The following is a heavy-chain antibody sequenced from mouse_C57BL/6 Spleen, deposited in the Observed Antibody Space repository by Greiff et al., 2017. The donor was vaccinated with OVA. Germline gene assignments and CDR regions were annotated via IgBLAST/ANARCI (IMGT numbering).Heavy chain of an antibody. CDR3: ARLTPITRAMDY. J-gene: IGHJ4*01. CDR1: GYTFTDYY. V-gene: IGHV1-26*01. Sequence: VQLQQSGPELVKPGASVKISCKASGYTFTDYYMNWVKQSHGKSLEWIGDINPNNGGTSYNQKFKGKATLTVDKSSSTAYMELRSLTSEDSAVYYCARLTPITRAMDYWGQGTSVTVSS. D-gene: IGHD1-2*01. CDR2: INPNNGGT.